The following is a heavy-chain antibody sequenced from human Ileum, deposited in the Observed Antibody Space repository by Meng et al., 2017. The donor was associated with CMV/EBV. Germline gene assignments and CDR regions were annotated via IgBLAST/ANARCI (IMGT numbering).Heavy chain of an antibody. CDR1: GFSLSTHAVG. V-gene: IGHV2-5*01. Sequence: SGPTLAKPTQPLTLTCSFSGFSLSTHAVGVVWFRQPPGKAPEWLSVIYYNADKRHSPSLKRRLTITEDSSKSQVVLTMTNMDPVDTATYYCAYVRASYDYDGLDVWGQGTTVTVSS. CDR2: IYYNADK. D-gene: IGHD4/OR15-4a*01. J-gene: IGHJ6*02. CDR3: AYVRASYDYDGLDV.